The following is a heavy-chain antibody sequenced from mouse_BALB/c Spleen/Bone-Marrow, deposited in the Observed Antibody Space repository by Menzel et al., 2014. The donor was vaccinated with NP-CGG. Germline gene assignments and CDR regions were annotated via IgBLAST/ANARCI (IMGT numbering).Heavy chain of an antibody. CDR3: ARRWLPYAMDY. CDR1: GYTFTSYI. D-gene: IGHD2-3*01. J-gene: IGHJ4*01. V-gene: IGHV1-14*01. Sequence: VQLQQSGPELVKPEASVKMSCKASGYTFTSYIMHWVKQKPGQGLEWIGYINPYNDGTKYNEKFKGKATLTSDKSSSTAYMELSSLTSEDSAVYYCARRWLPYAMDYWGQGTSVTVSS. CDR2: INPYNDGT.